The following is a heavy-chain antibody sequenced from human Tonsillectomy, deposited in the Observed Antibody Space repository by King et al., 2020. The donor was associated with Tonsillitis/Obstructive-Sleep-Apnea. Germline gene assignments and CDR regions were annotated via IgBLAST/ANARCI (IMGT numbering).Heavy chain of an antibody. V-gene: IGHV4-59*03. CDR2: IFYSGST. J-gene: IGHJ6*02. CDR1: GDSISDYN. Sequence: QLQESGPGLVKPSETLSLTCTVSGDSISDYNWSWIRQSPGKGLEWIGNIFYSGSTNYNPSLESRVTISVDRSNNQFSLNLTSVTAADTAVYYCATLGGRYDCWLDVWGQGTTVTVSS. CDR3: ATLGGRYDCWLDV. D-gene: IGHD3-3*01.